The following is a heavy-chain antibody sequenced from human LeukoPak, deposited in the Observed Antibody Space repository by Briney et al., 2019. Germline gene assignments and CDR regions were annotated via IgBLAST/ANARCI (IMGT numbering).Heavy chain of an antibody. V-gene: IGHV3-66*01. CDR1: GFIFDDYG. CDR2: NSGGST. CDR3: ARGPSGYHNT. J-gene: IGHJ4*02. Sequence: GGSLRLSCAASGFIFDDYGMSWVRQAPGKGLEWVSLNSGGSTYYADSVKGRFTISRDNSKNTLYLQMNSLRAEDTAVYYCARGPSGYHNTGGQGTLVTVSS. D-gene: IGHD5-12*01.